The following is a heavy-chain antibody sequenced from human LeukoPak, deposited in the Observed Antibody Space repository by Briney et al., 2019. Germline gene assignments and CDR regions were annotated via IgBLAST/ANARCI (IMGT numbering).Heavy chain of an antibody. CDR1: GGSISNYY. CDR2: IYTSGST. V-gene: IGHV4-4*07. D-gene: IGHD6-13*01. Sequence: TSETLSLTCTVSGGSISNYYWSWIRQPAGKGLEWIGRIYTSGSTNYNPSLKSRVTISVDTSKNQFSLKLSSVTAADTAVYYCARGVAAAGRRYYFDYWGQGTLVTVSS. CDR3: ARGVAAAGRRYYFDY. J-gene: IGHJ4*02.